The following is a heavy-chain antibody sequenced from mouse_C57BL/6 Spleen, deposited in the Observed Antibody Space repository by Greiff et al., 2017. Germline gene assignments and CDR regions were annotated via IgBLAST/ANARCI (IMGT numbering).Heavy chain of an antibody. D-gene: IGHD1-1*01. V-gene: IGHV1-11*01. Sequence: VQLQQSGAELASPGASVTLSCKASGYTFTDHIMNWVNKRPGQGLEWIGRIYPGSGATNYNQKFMGKATFSVDRSSSTLYMVLNSLTSEDPAVYYCGRSSSSSDAMDYWGQGTSVTVSS. J-gene: IGHJ4*01. CDR3: GRSSSSSDAMDY. CDR2: IYPGSGAT. CDR1: GYTFTDHI.